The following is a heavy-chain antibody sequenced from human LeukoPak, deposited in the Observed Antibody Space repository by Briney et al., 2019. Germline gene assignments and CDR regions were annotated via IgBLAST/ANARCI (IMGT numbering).Heavy chain of an antibody. CDR3: ARSLGPTKPFDF. V-gene: IGHV3-48*03. CDR2: ITGRGNTM. D-gene: IGHD5-24*01. Sequence: GGSLRLSCVASGFVFNSYEMSWVRQAPGKGLEWLSYITGRGNTMYYADSVRGRFTISRDNAKLSLYLQMNTLRAEDTAIYYCARSLGPTKPFDFWGKGTPVTVSS. J-gene: IGHJ4*02. CDR1: GFVFNSYE.